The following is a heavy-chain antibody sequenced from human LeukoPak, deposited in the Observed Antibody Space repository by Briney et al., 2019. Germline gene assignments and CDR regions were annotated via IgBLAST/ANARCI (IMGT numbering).Heavy chain of an antibody. J-gene: IGHJ3*02. CDR1: GFTFSSYA. Sequence: GGSLRLSCAASGFTFSSYAMHWVRQAPGKELEWVAVISYDGSNKYYVDSVKGRFTISRDNSKNTLYLQMNSLRAEDTAVYYCARDSSGYLHDAFDIWGQGTMVTVSS. V-gene: IGHV3-30-3*01. D-gene: IGHD6-19*01. CDR3: ARDSSGYLHDAFDI. CDR2: ISYDGSNK.